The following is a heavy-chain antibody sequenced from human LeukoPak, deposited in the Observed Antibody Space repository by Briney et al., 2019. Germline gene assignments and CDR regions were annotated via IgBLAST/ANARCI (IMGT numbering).Heavy chain of an antibody. J-gene: IGHJ5*02. D-gene: IGHD2-15*01. CDR3: ASSGGVYNWFDP. V-gene: IGHV4-59*01. CDR1: GGSISSYY. Sequence: RSSETLSLTCTVSGGSISSYYWNWIRQPPGKGLEWLGYIYYSGSTNYNPSLKSRVTISVDTSKSQFSLKLSSVTAADTAVYYCASSGGVYNWFDPWGLGTLVTVSS. CDR2: IYYSGST.